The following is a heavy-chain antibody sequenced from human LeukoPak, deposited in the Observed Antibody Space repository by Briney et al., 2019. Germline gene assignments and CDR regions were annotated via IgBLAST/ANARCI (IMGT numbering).Heavy chain of an antibody. V-gene: IGHV4-39*07. CDR3: ARAPIYGDYAQYYYYYGMDV. CDR2: INHSGST. Sequence: SETLSLTCTVSGGSISGSSYYWSWIRQPPGKGLEWIGEINHSGSTNYNPSLKSRVTISVDTSKNQFSLKLSSVTAADTAVYYCARAPIYGDYAQYYYYYGMDVWGQGTTVTVSS. J-gene: IGHJ6*02. CDR1: GGSISGSSYY. D-gene: IGHD4-17*01.